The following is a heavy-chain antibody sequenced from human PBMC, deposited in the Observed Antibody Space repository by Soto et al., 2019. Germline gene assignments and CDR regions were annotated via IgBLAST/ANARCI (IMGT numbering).Heavy chain of an antibody. J-gene: IGHJ1*01. V-gene: IGHV3-30*18. CDR3: EKASGGQYFHH. D-gene: IGHD3-10*01. CDR2: ISYDGSNK. CDR1: GFTFSSYG. Sequence: QVQLVESGGGVVQPGRSLRLSCADSGFTFSSYGMHWVRQAPGKGLECVAVISYDGSNKYYADSVKGRFTISRDNSKNTLYLQRNSLSAEDTDVYYCEKASGGQYFHHWGQGSQVTVS.